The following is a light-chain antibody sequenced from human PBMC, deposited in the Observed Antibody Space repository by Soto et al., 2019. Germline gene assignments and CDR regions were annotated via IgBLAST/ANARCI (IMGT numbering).Light chain of an antibody. J-gene: IGKJ1*01. CDR3: QQRSNWPPWT. CDR2: DAS. CDR1: QSVSSY. V-gene: IGKV3-11*01. Sequence: EIVMTQSPATLSVSPGERATLSCRASQSVSSYLAWYQQKPGQAPRLLIYDASNRATGIPARFSGSGSGTDFTLTISRLETADFAVYYCQQRSNWPPWTFGQGTKGDIK.